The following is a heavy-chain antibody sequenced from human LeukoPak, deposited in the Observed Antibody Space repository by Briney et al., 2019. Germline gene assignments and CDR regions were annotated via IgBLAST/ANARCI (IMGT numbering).Heavy chain of an antibody. CDR2: IYSGGST. V-gene: IGHV3-66*02. CDR1: LWIDIRNY. CDR3: ARLYGDYGTYYYYYGMDV. J-gene: IGHJ6*02. Sequence: PGWSVSLSFVSSLWIDIRNYMSGVRQAPWRGGEWVSVIYSGGSTYYAVSVKGRFTISRDNSKNTLYLQMNSMRAEDTAVDYCARLYGDYGTYYYYYGMDVWGQGTTVTVSS. D-gene: IGHD4-17*01.